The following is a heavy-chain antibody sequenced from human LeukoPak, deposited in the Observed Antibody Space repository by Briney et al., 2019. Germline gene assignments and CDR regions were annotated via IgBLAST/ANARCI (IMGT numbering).Heavy chain of an antibody. V-gene: IGHV1-2*02. CDR2: INPFSRGT. J-gene: IGHJ4*02. Sequence: SVKVSCKASGYTFIGYYMHWVRQAPGHGLEWMGWINPFSRGTPFQQKFQGRVTMTKDTSFNTACMELSSLTSDDTAVYYCARDRGRLVGPSTPDFDFWGQGTLVTV. CDR1: GYTFIGYY. D-gene: IGHD1-26*01. CDR3: ARDRGRLVGPSTPDFDF.